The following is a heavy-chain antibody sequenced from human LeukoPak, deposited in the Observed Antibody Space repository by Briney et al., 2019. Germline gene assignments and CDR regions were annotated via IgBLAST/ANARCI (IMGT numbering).Heavy chain of an antibody. CDR1: GFTFSSYA. Sequence: GGSLRLSCAASGFTFSSYAMSWVRQAPGKGLVWVSAISGSGGSTYYADSVKGRFTISRDNSKNTLYLQMNSLRAEDTAVYYCAKFTMVRPVVGHWGQGTLVTVSS. CDR3: AKFTMVRPVVGH. V-gene: IGHV3-23*01. J-gene: IGHJ4*02. CDR2: ISGSGGST. D-gene: IGHD3-10*01.